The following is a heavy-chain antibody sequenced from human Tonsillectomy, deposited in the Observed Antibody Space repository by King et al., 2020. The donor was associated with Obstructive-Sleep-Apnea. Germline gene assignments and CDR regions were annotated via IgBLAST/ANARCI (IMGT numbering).Heavy chain of an antibody. J-gene: IGHJ4*02. Sequence: VQLQESGPGLVKPSETLSLTCTVSGGSISSYYWSWIRQPPGKGLEWIGYIYYSGSTNYNPYLKSRVTISVDTSKNQFSLKLSSVTAADTAVYYCARDRAYYDSSGYFWVFDYWGQGTLVTVSS. CDR3: ARDRAYYDSSGYFWVFDY. V-gene: IGHV4-59*01. D-gene: IGHD3-22*01. CDR1: GGSISSYY. CDR2: IYYSGST.